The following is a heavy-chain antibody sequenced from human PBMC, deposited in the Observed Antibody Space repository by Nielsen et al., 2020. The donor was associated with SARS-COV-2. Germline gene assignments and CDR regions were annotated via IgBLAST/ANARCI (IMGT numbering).Heavy chain of an antibody. Sequence: SLKISCAASETTFSSYAMYWVRQARGKVLEWVAVISYDGSNKYYADSVKGRFTITRNNSKTTMYLQMNSLRAEDTAVYYCARSNRGSYYGAFDIWGQGTMVTVSS. J-gene: IGHJ3*02. CDR1: ETTFSSYA. CDR2: ISYDGSNK. V-gene: IGHV3-30-3*01. D-gene: IGHD1-26*01. CDR3: ARSNRGSYYGAFDI.